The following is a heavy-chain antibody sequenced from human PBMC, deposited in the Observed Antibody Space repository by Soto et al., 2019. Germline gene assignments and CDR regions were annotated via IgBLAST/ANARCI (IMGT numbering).Heavy chain of an antibody. CDR3: ARVVTIFGVVIIPGDYYGMDV. CDR1: GGTFSSYA. J-gene: IGHJ6*02. D-gene: IGHD3-3*01. V-gene: IGHV1-69*13. CDR2: IIPIFGTA. Sequence: SVKVSCKASGGTFSSYAISWVRQAPGQGLEWMGGIIPIFGTANYAQKFQGRVTITADESTSTAYMELSSLRSEDTAVYYCARVVTIFGVVIIPGDYYGMDVWGQGTTVTVSS.